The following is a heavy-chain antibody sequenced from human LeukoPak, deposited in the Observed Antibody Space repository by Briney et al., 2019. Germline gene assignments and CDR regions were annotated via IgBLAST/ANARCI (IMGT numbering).Heavy chain of an antibody. V-gene: IGHV1-69*04. Sequence: GASVKVSCKASGGAFSSYAISWVRQAPGQGLEWMGRIIPILGIANYAQKFQGRVTITADKSTSTAYMELSSLRSEDTAVYYCARLGAEFGVVSYYFDYWGQGTLVTVSS. CDR2: IIPILGIA. J-gene: IGHJ4*02. D-gene: IGHD3-3*01. CDR1: GGAFSSYA. CDR3: ARLGAEFGVVSYYFDY.